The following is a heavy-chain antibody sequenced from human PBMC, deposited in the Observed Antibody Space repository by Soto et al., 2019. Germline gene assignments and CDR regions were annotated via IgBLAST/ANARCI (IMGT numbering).Heavy chain of an antibody. CDR1: GYIFTSYW. D-gene: IGHD1-26*01. V-gene: IGHV5-10-1*01. CDR3: ARRSGSYYHYYYYGMDV. J-gene: IGHJ6*02. Sequence: VESLKISCKGSGYIFTSYWISWWRQMPVKVLEWMGRIDPSDSYTNYSPSFQGHVTISADKSISTAYLQWSSLKASDTAMYYCARRSGSYYHYYYYGMDVWGQGTTVTVSS. CDR2: IDPSDSYT.